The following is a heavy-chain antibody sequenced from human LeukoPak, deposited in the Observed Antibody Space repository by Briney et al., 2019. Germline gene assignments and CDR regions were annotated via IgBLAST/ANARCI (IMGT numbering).Heavy chain of an antibody. CDR2: ISSSTSNI. Sequence: GASLRLSYTGSGFIFNSYGINWVRQAPGKGLEWVAYISSSTSNIFYADSVKGRFTISRDHAKDSVLLQMNSLRVEDTALYFCARDGVMAETPFYFDSWGQGALVTVSS. CDR3: ARDGVMAETPFYFDS. V-gene: IGHV3-48*01. D-gene: IGHD2-21*01. CDR1: GFIFNSYG. J-gene: IGHJ4*02.